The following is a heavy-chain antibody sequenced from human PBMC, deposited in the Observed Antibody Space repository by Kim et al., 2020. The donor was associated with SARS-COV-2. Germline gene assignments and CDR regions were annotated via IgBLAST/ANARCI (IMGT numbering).Heavy chain of an antibody. CDR3: SRGGASKDVYTDRFDY. D-gene: IGHD1-26*01. J-gene: IGHJ4*01. Sequence: SETLSLTCAVSGASISSNNWWSWVRQSPGKGLEWIAAIYYSGNTNYSPSLESRVTISVDKPKNQFSLNLTPVTAADTAVYYCSRGGASKDVYTDRFDYWG. CDR1: GASISSNNW. CDR2: IYYSGNT. V-gene: IGHV4-4*02.